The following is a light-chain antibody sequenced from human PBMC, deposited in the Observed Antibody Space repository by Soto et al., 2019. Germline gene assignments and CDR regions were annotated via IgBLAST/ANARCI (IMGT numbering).Light chain of an antibody. Sequence: EIVMTQSPATLSVSPGERATLSCRASQSINNNLAWYQQKPGQGPRLLIYGASSRATGIPDRFSGSGSGTGFTLTISSLQSEDFAIYYCQQYNNLPLTFGVGTKVEIK. CDR1: QSINNN. V-gene: IGKV3-15*01. J-gene: IGKJ4*01. CDR3: QQYNNLPLT. CDR2: GAS.